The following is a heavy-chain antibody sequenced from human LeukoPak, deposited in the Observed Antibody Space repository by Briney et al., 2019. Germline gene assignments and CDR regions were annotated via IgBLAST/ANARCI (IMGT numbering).Heavy chain of an antibody. V-gene: IGHV3-30-3*01. CDR2: ISYDGSGK. D-gene: IGHD2-15*01. Sequence: GGSLRLSCAASGFSFSSFAMHWVRQAPGKGLEWVAVISYDGSGKYYADSVKGRFTISRDNSKNTLYLQMNSLRTEDTAVYYCARGYCSGGVYYFDYWGQGTLVTVSP. CDR3: ARGYCSGGVYYFDY. J-gene: IGHJ4*02. CDR1: GFSFSSFA.